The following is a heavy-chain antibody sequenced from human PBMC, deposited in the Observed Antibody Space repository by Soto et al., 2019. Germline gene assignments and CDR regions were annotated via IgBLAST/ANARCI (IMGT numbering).Heavy chain of an antibody. CDR2: INPSGGST. V-gene: IGHV1-46*03. D-gene: IGHD4-17*01. CDR3: ARVHTVTTSGGEAFGI. Sequence: ASVKVSCKASGYTFTSYYMHWVRQSPGQGLEWMGIINPSGGSTSYAQKFQGRVTMTRDTSTSTVYMELSSLRSEDTAVYYCARVHTVTTSGGEAFGIWGQGTMVTVSS. CDR1: GYTFTSYY. J-gene: IGHJ3*02.